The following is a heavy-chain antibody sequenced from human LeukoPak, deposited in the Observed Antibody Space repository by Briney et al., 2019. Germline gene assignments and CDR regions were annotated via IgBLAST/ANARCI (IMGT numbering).Heavy chain of an antibody. V-gene: IGHV3-23*01. Sequence: AGGSLRLSCAASGFTFSSFAMSWVRQAPGKGLDRVSTISGSGGSTYYADSVKGRFTISRDNSKNTLYLQMNSLRAEDTALYYCASLNTPAAIPRDAFDIWGLGTMVTVSS. D-gene: IGHD2-2*02. CDR3: ASLNTPAAIPRDAFDI. J-gene: IGHJ3*02. CDR2: ISGSGGST. CDR1: GFTFSSFA.